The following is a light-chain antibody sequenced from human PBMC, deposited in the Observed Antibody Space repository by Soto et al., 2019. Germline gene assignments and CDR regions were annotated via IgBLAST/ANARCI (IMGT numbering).Light chain of an antibody. CDR2: DAS. CDR1: QSISTW. CDR3: QQYSSHFLT. V-gene: IGKV1-5*01. Sequence: DLQMTQSPSTLSASVGDRVTITCRASQSISTWLAWYQQKPGKAPKLLIYDASSLESGVPSRFSGSGSGTEFTLTISSLQPNDFATYYCQQYSSHFLTFGQGTKVDIK. J-gene: IGKJ1*01.